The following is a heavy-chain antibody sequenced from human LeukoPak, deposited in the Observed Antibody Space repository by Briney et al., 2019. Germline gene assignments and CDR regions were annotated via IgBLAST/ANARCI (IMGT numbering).Heavy chain of an antibody. V-gene: IGHV3-7*05. CDR1: GFTFSSYW. Sequence: PGGSLRLSCAASGFTFSSYWMTWVRQAPGKRLEWVANIKQDGGEKYYVDSVKGRFTISRDNAKNSLYLQMNSLRAEDTAVYYCARKTHSSGWSVFYWGQGTLVTVSS. CDR3: ARKTHSSGWSVFY. J-gene: IGHJ4*02. CDR2: IKQDGGEK. D-gene: IGHD6-19*01.